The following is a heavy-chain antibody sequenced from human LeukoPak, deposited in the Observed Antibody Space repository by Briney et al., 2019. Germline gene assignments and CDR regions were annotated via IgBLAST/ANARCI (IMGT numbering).Heavy chain of an antibody. J-gene: IGHJ4*02. D-gene: IGHD3-22*01. CDR3: ARGDSSGYFDY. CDR2: ISSSSYI. Sequence: GGSLRLSCAASGFTFSSYSMNWVRQAPGKGLEWVSSISSSSYIYYADSVKGRFTISRDNAKNSLYLQMNSLRAEDTAMYYCARGDSSGYFDYWGQGTLVTVSS. V-gene: IGHV3-21*01. CDR1: GFTFSSYS.